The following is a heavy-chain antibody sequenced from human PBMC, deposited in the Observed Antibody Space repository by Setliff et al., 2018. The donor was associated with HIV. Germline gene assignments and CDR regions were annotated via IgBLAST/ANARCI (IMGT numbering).Heavy chain of an antibody. V-gene: IGHV1-3*01. J-gene: IGHJ4*01. Sequence: ASVKVSCKASGYTFTSYAMHWVRQAPGQRLEWMGWIHAGNGDTKYSQNFQGRVTITRDTSASTAYMELRSLRSEDTAVYYCATLLSYSSAWHYWGHGTLVTVSS. CDR1: GYTFTSYA. CDR2: IHAGNGDT. CDR3: ATLLSYSSAWHY. D-gene: IGHD6-25*01.